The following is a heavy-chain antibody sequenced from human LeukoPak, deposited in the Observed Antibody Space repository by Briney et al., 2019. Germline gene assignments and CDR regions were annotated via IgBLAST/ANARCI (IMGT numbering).Heavy chain of an antibody. CDR2: IYYSGST. Sequence: SETLSLTCTVSGGSISSYYWSWIRQPPGKGLEWIGYIYYSGSTNYNPSLKSRVTISVDTSKNQFSLKLSSVTAADTAVYYCARAYYDYGDPHFDYWGQGTLVTVSS. J-gene: IGHJ4*02. D-gene: IGHD4-17*01. CDR1: GGSISSYY. CDR3: ARAYYDYGDPHFDY. V-gene: IGHV4-59*01.